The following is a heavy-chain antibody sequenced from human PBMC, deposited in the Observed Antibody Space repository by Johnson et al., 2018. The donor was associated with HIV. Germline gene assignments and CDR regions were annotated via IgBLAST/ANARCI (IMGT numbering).Heavy chain of an antibody. CDR3: ARDGYSSGWYGNDAFDI. CDR2: ISGSGSII. CDR1: GFTFRDYH. V-gene: IGHV3-11*04. D-gene: IGHD6-19*01. J-gene: IGHJ3*02. Sequence: QVQLVESGGGLVKPGGSLRVSCAASGFTFRDYHMSWIRQAPGKGVEWLSYISGSGSIIYYADSVKGRFTISRDNAKNSLYLQMNSLRAEDTAVYYCARDGYSSGWYGNDAFDIWGQGTMVTVSS.